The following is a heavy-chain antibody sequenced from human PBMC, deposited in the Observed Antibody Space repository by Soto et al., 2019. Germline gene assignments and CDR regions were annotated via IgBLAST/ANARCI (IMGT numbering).Heavy chain of an antibody. V-gene: IGHV3-33*01. CDR1: GFIFGSYG. D-gene: IGHD2-2*01. Sequence: QVQLVESGGGVVQSGGSLRLSCAASGFIFGSYGMHWVRQTPGKGLEWVAVVWYDGTYTYYADSVRGRFSISRDNSKNALYLQMNSLRAEDTALYYCARAVIVVVPAAHDPYYFYGLDVWGRGTPVTVSS. CDR2: VWYDGTYT. CDR3: ARAVIVVVPAAHDPYYFYGLDV. J-gene: IGHJ6*02.